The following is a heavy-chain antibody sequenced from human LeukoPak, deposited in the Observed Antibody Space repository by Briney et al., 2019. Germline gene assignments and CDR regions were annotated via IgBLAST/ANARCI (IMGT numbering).Heavy chain of an antibody. Sequence: GGSLRLSCAASGFTFSSYGMRWVRQAPGKGLEWVAVIWYDGSNKYYADSVKGRFTISRDNSKNTLYLQMNSLRAEDTAVYYCARDRVPYSSGWQPFQHWGQGTLVTVSS. V-gene: IGHV3-33*01. J-gene: IGHJ1*01. CDR2: IWYDGSNK. CDR1: GFTFSSYG. CDR3: ARDRVPYSSGWQPFQH. D-gene: IGHD6-19*01.